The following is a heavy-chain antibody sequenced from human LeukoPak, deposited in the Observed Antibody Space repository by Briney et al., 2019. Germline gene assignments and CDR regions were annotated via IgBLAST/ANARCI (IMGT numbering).Heavy chain of an antibody. Sequence: GGSLRLSCAASGFTFSNYWMTWVRQAPGKGLEWAANIDQDGSEMYSVDSVKGRFSISRDNAKKALYLQMNSLRAEDTAVYYCARAYYYGSGDYYSWAYFDFWGLGTLVTVSS. J-gene: IGHJ4*02. CDR2: IDQDGSEM. V-gene: IGHV3-7*04. CDR3: ARAYYYGSGDYYSWAYFDF. D-gene: IGHD3-10*01. CDR1: GFTFSNYW.